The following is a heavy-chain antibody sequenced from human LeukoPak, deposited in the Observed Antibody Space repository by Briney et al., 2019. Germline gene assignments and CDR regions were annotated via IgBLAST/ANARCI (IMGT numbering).Heavy chain of an antibody. V-gene: IGHV4-34*01. Sequence: SETLSLTCAVYGGSFSGYYWSWIRHPPGKGLEWIGEINHSGSTNYNPSLKSRVTISVDTSKNQFSLKLSSVTAADTAVYYCARSQQRITIFGVVITESAFDIWGQGTMVTVSS. CDR2: INHSGST. CDR3: ARSQQRITIFGVVITESAFDI. D-gene: IGHD3-3*01. J-gene: IGHJ3*02. CDR1: GGSFSGYY.